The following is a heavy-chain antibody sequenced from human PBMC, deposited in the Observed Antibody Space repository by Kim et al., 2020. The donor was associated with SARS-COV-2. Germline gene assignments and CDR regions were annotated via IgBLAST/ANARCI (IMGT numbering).Heavy chain of an antibody. Sequence: GSTNYIPSLTRRVTISVDKSKNQYSLKLSSVTAADTAVYYCARASGWTGDYWGQGTLVAVSS. D-gene: IGHD6-19*01. J-gene: IGHJ4*02. V-gene: IGHV4-59*01. CDR3: ARASGWTGDY. CDR2: GST.